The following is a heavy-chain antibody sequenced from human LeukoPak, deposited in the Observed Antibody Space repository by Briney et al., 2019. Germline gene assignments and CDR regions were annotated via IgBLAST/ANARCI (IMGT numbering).Heavy chain of an antibody. J-gene: IGHJ4*02. CDR2: ISYDGSNK. CDR1: GFTFSSYT. CDR3: AREAVAGTYYYFDY. D-gene: IGHD6-19*01. Sequence: GGSLRLSCAASGFTFSSYTMHWVRQAPGKGLEWVAVISYDGSNKYYADSVKGRFTISRDNSKNTLYLQMNCLRAEDTAVYYCAREAVAGTYYYFDYWGQGTLVTVSS. V-gene: IGHV3-30-3*01.